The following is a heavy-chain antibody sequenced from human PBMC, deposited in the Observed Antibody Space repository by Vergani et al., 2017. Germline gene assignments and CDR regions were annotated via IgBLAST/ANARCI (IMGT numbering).Heavy chain of an antibody. Sequence: QVQLQQWGAGLLKPSETLSLTCAVYGGSFSGYYWSWIRQPPGKGLEWIGEINHSGSTNYNPSLKSRVTISVDTSKNQFSLKLSSVTAADTAVYYCARVPKVLRFLEWAWGFGYWGQGTLVTVSS. D-gene: IGHD3-3*01. CDR1: GGSFSGYY. CDR3: ARVPKVLRFLEWAWGFGY. J-gene: IGHJ4*02. CDR2: INHSGST. V-gene: IGHV4-34*01.